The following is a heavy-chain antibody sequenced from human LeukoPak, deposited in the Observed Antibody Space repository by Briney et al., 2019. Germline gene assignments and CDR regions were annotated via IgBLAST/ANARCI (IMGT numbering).Heavy chain of an antibody. J-gene: IGHJ4*02. V-gene: IGHV1-18*01. Sequence: GASVKVSCKASGYTFTSYGISWVRQAPGQGLEWMGWISAYNGNTNYAQKLQGRVTMTTDTSTSTAYMELRSLRSDDTAVYYCARGHYYDSSGYYYLIDYWGQGTLVTVSS. CDR2: ISAYNGNT. CDR1: GYTFTSYG. CDR3: ARGHYYDSSGYYYLIDY. D-gene: IGHD3-22*01.